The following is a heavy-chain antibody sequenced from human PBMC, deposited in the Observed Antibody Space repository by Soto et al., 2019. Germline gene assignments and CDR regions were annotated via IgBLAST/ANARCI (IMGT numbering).Heavy chain of an antibody. D-gene: IGHD2-21*02. CDR1: GFTFSSYS. Sequence: GGSLRLSCAASGFTFSSYSMNWVRQAPGKGLEWVSSISSGSSYIFYTDSVKGRFTISRDNAKNSLFLQMNSLRAEDTALYYCTIIVVVTAGRLFDYWGQGTLVTVSS. CDR3: TIIVVVTAGRLFDY. V-gene: IGHV3-21*01. CDR2: ISSGSSYI. J-gene: IGHJ4*02.